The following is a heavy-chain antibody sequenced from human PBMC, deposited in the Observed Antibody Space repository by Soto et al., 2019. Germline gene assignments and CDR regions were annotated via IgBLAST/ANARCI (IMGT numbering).Heavy chain of an antibody. V-gene: IGHV4-4*02. CDR1: GGSISSSNW. D-gene: IGHD6-19*01. CDR2: IYHSGST. Sequence: QVQLQESGPGLVKPSGTLSLTCAVSGGSISSSNWWSWVRQPPGKGREWIGEIYHSGSTNYNPSLKRRVTISVDKSKNQFSLKLSSVTAADTAVYYCASLIAVAGFDYWGQGTLVTVSS. J-gene: IGHJ4*02. CDR3: ASLIAVAGFDY.